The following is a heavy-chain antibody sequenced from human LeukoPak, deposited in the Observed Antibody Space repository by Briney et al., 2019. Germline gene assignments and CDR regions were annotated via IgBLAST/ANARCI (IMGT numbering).Heavy chain of an antibody. J-gene: IGHJ6*02. CDR1: GGSISSNNW. CDR2: IYHSGSA. Sequence: SGTLSLTCAVSGGSISSNNWWTWVRQPPGKGLEWIGEIYHSGSANYYPSLKSRVTISVDTSKNQFSLMLSSVTAADTAMYYCARGLRDRYGMDVWGQGTTVTVSS. CDR3: ARGLRDRYGMDV. V-gene: IGHV4-4*02.